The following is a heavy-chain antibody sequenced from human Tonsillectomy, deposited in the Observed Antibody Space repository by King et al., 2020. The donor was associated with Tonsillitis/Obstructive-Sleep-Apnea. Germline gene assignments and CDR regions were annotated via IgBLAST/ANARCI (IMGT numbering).Heavy chain of an antibody. CDR1: GFTFTSSA. D-gene: IGHD6-19*01. CDR3: AALMRIAVAGTGGY. CDR2: IVVGSGNT. V-gene: IGHV1-58*01. Sequence: QLVQSGPEVKKPGTSVKVSCKASGFTFTSSAVQWVRQARGQRLEWIGWIVVGSGNTNYAQKFQERVTITRDMSTSTAYMELSSLGSEDTAVYYCAALMRIAVAGTGGYWGQGTLVTVSS. J-gene: IGHJ4*02.